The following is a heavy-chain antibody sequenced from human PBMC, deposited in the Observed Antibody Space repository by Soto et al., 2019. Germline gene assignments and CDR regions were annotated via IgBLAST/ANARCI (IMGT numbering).Heavy chain of an antibody. CDR1: GYTFTSYA. D-gene: IGHD2-2*01. CDR2: INAGNGNT. J-gene: IGHJ3*02. Sequence: ASVKVSCKASGYTFTSYAMHWVHQAPGQRLEWMGWINAGNGNTKYSQKFQGRVTITRDTSASTAYMELSSLRSEDTAVYYCARAGHIYCSSTSCYQGAFDIWGQGTMVTVSS. CDR3: ARAGHIYCSSTSCYQGAFDI. V-gene: IGHV1-3*01.